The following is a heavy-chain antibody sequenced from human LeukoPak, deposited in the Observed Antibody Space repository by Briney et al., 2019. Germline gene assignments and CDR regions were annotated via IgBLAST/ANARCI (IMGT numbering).Heavy chain of an antibody. D-gene: IGHD3-16*01. CDR3: AKEVGSDDSETPGTFDM. Sequence: GRSLRLSCAASGLTFSSYGMHWVRQAPGKGLQWVASICYDGTHGNYVGSVKGRFTISRENSKNMLYLEMNSLRVEDTAMFYCAKEVGSDDSETPGTFDMWGLGTKVTVSS. J-gene: IGHJ3*02. CDR1: GLTFSSYG. CDR2: ICYDGTHG. V-gene: IGHV3-33*03.